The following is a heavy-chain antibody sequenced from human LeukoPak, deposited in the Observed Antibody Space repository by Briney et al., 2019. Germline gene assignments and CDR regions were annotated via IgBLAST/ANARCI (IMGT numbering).Heavy chain of an antibody. CDR3: ARGTRSIAAAATRVYYFDY. D-gene: IGHD6-13*01. CDR1: GYTFTSYD. CDR2: MNPNSGNT. J-gene: IGHJ4*02. V-gene: IGHV1-8*01. Sequence: ASVKVSCKASGYTFTSYDINWVRQATGQGVEWMGWMNPNSGNTGYAQKFQGRVTITRNTYIRKAYMEMSRVRSEDTAVYYCARGTRSIAAAATRVYYFDYWGQGTLVTVSS.